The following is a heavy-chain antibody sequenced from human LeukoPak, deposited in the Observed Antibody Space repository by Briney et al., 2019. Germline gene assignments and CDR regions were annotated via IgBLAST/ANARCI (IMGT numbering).Heavy chain of an antibody. D-gene: IGHD3-22*01. CDR3: ARVVYYYDSSGYSWDV. J-gene: IGHJ6*02. V-gene: IGHV3-33*01. CDR2: IWPDGSNK. Sequence: PGRSLRLSCAASGFTFNSYGMFWVRQAPGKGLEWVAFIWPDGSNKLYGDSVKGRFTISRDNSKNTVYLQMNSLRAEDTAVYYCARVVYYYDSSGYSWDVWGQGTTVTVSS. CDR1: GFTFNSYG.